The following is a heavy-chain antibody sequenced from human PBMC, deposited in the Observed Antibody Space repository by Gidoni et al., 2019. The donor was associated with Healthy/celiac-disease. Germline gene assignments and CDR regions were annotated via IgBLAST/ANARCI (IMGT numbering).Heavy chain of an antibody. V-gene: IGHV3-11*05. CDR2: ISSSSSYT. D-gene: IGHD1-26*01. CDR1: GFTFSDYY. Sequence: QVQLVESGGGLVKPGGSLRLSCAASGFTFSDYYMSWTRQAPGKGLEWVSYISSSSSYTNYADSVKGRFTISRDNAKNSLYLQMNSLRAEDTAVYYCARDRVGATGYFQHWGQGTLVTVSS. CDR3: ARDRVGATGYFQH. J-gene: IGHJ1*01.